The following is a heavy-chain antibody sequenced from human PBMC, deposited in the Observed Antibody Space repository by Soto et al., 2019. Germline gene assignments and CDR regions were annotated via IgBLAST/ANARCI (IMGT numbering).Heavy chain of an antibody. CDR1: GGTFSSYA. CDR2: IIPIFGTA. V-gene: IGHV1-69*13. J-gene: IGHJ6*02. CDR3: AKNPENYYYGMDV. Sequence: ASVKVSCKASGGTFSSYAISWVRQAPGQGLEWMGGIIPIFGTADYAQKFQGRVTITADESTSTAYVELSSLRSEDTAVYYCAKNPENYYYGMDVWGQGTTVTVYS.